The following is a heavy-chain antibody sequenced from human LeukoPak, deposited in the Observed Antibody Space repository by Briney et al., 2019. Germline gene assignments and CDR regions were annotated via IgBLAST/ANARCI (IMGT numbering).Heavy chain of an antibody. Sequence: GGTLRLSCAASGFTFSSYGMSWVPQAPGKGLEWVSAISGSGGSTYYADSVRGRFTISRDNSKNTLYLQMNSLRAEDTAVYYCAKDRIQLWYWGQGTLVSVSS. J-gene: IGHJ4*02. CDR3: AKDRIQLWY. D-gene: IGHD5-18*01. CDR2: ISGSGGST. CDR1: GFTFSSYG. V-gene: IGHV3-23*01.